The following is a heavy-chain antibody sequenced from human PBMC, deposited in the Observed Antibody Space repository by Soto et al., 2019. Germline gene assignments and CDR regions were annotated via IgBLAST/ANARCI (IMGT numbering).Heavy chain of an antibody. CDR3: ARAPPLAYCGGDCYFDY. CDR2: IKQDGSEN. V-gene: IGHV3-7*03. J-gene: IGHJ4*02. D-gene: IGHD2-21*02. CDR1: GFTFSSYW. Sequence: EVQLVESGGGLVQPGGSLRLSCAASGFTFSSYWMSWVRQAPGKGLEWVANIKQDGSENYYVDSVKGRFTISRDNAKNSLYLHMNSLRAEDPCVDYCARAPPLAYCGGDCYFDYWCQGTLVTVSS.